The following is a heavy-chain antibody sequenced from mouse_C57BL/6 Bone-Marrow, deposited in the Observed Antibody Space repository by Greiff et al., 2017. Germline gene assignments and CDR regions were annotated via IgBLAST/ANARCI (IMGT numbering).Heavy chain of an antibody. CDR2: IDPSDSYT. CDR1: GYTFTSYW. V-gene: IGHV1-59*01. J-gene: IGHJ2*01. Sequence: VQLQQPGAELVRPGTSVKLSCKASGYTFTSYWMHWVKQRPGQGLEWIGVIDPSDSYTNYNQKFKGKATLTVDTSSSTAYMQLSSLTSEDSAVYYCARIRRDDWGKGTTLTVSS. CDR3: ARIRRDD.